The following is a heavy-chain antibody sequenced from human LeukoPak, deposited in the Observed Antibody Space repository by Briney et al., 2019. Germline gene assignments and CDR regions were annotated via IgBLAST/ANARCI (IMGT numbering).Heavy chain of an antibody. CDR2: IYYRGSN. CDR1: VGSISSSSYY. J-gene: IGHJ4*02. Sequence: PSETLSLTRTVSVGSISSSSYYSGWIRQPPGKGLEWIGCIYYRGSNNYNTPLKSRVTISVDTSKNQFSLKLSSVTAADTALYYCASLGGVPAYWGQGTLVTVSS. CDR3: ASLGGVPAY. D-gene: IGHD3-16*01. V-gene: IGHV4-39*01.